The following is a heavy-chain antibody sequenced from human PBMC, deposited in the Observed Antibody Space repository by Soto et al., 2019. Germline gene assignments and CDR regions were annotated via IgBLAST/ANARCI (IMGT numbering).Heavy chain of an antibody. CDR2: INPSGGST. Sequence: GASGKVSCKASGYTFTSYYMHWVRQAPGQGLEWKGIINPSGGSTSYAQKFQGRVTMTRDTSTSTVYMELSSLRSEDTAVYYCARDRRISTSLFGMDVWGQGTTVTSP. CDR1: GYTFTSYY. D-gene: IGHD2-2*01. V-gene: IGHV1-46*01. J-gene: IGHJ6*02. CDR3: ARDRRISTSLFGMDV.